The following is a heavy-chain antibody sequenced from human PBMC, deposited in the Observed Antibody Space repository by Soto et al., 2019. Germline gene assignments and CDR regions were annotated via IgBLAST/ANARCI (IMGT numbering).Heavy chain of an antibody. V-gene: IGHV4-34*01. J-gene: IGHJ5*02. CDR1: GGSFSGYF. CDR2: IDHSGRT. Sequence: QVQLQQWGAGLLKPSETLSLTCAVSGGSFSGYFRSWIRQTPGKGLEWIGEIDHSGRTSYNPSLNSRVTISGDTSENQFSLKLTSVTAADTVYYCARGWDRWGQGTLVTASS. CDR3: ARGWDR.